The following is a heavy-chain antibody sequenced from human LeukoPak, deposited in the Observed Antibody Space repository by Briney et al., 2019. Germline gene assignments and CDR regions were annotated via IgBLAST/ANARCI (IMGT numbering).Heavy chain of an antibody. J-gene: IGHJ5*02. Sequence: GGSLRLSCAVSEFTFSTYGMSWVRQAPGKGLEWVSTISGSGGTTYYADSVKGRFTISRDNAKNSLFLQMNSLRAEDTAVYYCARGAEYDGSGSYYDGNWFDPWGQGTLVTVSS. CDR2: ISGSGGTT. CDR3: ARGAEYDGSGSYYDGNWFDP. V-gene: IGHV3-48*04. D-gene: IGHD3-10*01. CDR1: EFTFSTYG.